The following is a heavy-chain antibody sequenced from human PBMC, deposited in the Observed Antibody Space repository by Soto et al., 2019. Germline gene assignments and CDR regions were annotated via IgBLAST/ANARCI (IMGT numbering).Heavy chain of an antibody. J-gene: IGHJ4*02. D-gene: IGHD5-12*01. Sequence: QVQLVQSGAEVKKPGASVKVSCKASGYTLTHYYMHWVRQAPGQGPEWVGVINPSTLVTSYAQKFQGRVTMTRDTSPSTVYMELNSLITEDTAVYYCARNGQTYDYYFFDNWGQGTLVTVSS. V-gene: IGHV1-46*01. CDR3: ARNGQTYDYYFFDN. CDR2: INPSTLVT. CDR1: GYTLTHYY.